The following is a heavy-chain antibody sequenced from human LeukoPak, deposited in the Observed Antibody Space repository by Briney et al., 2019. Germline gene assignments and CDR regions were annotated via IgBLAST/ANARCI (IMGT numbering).Heavy chain of an antibody. J-gene: IGHJ6*02. CDR3: AREIDHYYYYGMDV. CDR1: GFTVSSNY. CDR2: IYSGGST. D-gene: IGHD3-22*01. Sequence: PGGSLRLSCAASGFTVSSNYMSWVRQAPGRGLEWVAIIYSGGSTYYADSVKGRFTISRDNSKNTLYLQMNSLRAEDTAVYYCAREIDHYYYYGMDVWGQGTTVTVSS. V-gene: IGHV3-66*01.